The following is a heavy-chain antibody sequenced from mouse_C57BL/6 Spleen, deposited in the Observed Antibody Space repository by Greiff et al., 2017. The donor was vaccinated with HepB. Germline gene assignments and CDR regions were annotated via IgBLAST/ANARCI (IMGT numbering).Heavy chain of an antibody. D-gene: IGHD2-2*01. CDR2: INYDGSST. V-gene: IGHV5-16*01. J-gene: IGHJ2*01. Sequence: EVKVVESEGGLVQPGSSMKLSCTASGFTFSDYYMAWVRQVPEKGLEWVANINYDGSSTYYLDSLKSRFIISRDNAKNILYLQMSSLKSEDTATYYCARDPYGYDGGDYFDYWGQGTTLTVSS. CDR1: GFTFSDYY. CDR3: ARDPYGYDGGDYFDY.